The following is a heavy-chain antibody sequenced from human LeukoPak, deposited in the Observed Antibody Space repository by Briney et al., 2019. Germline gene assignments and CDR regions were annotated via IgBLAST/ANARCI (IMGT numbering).Heavy chain of an antibody. CDR1: GYTFTSYG. Sequence: EASVKVSCKASGYTFTSYGIRWVRQAPGQGLEWMGWISAYNGNTNYAQNLQDRVTMTTDTSTSTAYMELRSLRSDDTAVYYCARKFYYDSSGYNDYWGQGTLVTVSS. V-gene: IGHV1-18*01. CDR3: ARKFYYDSSGYNDY. D-gene: IGHD3-22*01. J-gene: IGHJ4*02. CDR2: ISAYNGNT.